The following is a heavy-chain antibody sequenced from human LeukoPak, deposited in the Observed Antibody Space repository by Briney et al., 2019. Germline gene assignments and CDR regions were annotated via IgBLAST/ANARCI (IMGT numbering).Heavy chain of an antibody. CDR1: GGSISSYY. J-gene: IGHJ4*02. Sequence: SETLSLTCTVSGGSISSYYWSWIRQPPGKGLEWIGYIYYSGSTNYNPSLKSRVTISVDTSKNQFSLKLSSVTAADTAVCYCARDRTRKQYSGYNSGFDYWGQGTLVTVSS. CDR2: IYYSGST. V-gene: IGHV4-59*01. CDR3: ARDRTRKQYSGYNSGFDY. D-gene: IGHD5-12*01.